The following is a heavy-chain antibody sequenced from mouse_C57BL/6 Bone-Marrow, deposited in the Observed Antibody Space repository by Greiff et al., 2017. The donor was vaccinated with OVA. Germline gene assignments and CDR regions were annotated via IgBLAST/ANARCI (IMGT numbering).Heavy chain of an antibody. CDR2: IDPENGDT. D-gene: IGHD3-2*02. V-gene: IGHV14-4*01. CDR3: TTLDSSGPYAFAY. Sequence: VQLQQSGAELVRPGASVKLSCTASGFNIKDDYMHWVKQRPEQGLEWIGWIDPENGDTEYASKFQGKATITADTASNTAYLQLSSLTSEDTAVYYCTTLDSSGPYAFAYWGQGTLVTVSA. CDR1: GFNIKDDY. J-gene: IGHJ3*01.